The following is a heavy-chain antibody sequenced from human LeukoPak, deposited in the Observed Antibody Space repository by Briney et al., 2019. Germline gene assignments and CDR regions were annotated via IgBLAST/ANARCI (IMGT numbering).Heavy chain of an antibody. Sequence: GGSLRLSCAASRFTVSSNYMNWVRQAPGKGLEWVLVTSSGGNTYYADSVQGRFTISRDNSKNTLYLQMNSLRAEDTAVYYCARDPRSGTGIWGQGALVTVSS. CDR3: ARDPRSGTGI. V-gene: IGHV3-66*01. D-gene: IGHD1-1*01. J-gene: IGHJ4*02. CDR2: TSSGGNT. CDR1: RFTVSSNY.